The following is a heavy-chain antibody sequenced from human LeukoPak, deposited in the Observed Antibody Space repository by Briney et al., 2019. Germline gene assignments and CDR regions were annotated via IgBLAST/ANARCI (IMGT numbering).Heavy chain of an antibody. J-gene: IGHJ3*02. D-gene: IGHD3-10*01. Sequence: GGSLRLSCEASGFTFSNYVMNWVRQAPGKGLEWVSFTDTSGNYIYYGDSVKGRFTISRDNARNLLFLQMNGVRAEDTAVYYCARGRSITLVRGVAMSDGFDIWGQGAMVAVSS. V-gene: IGHV3-21*06. CDR2: TDTSGNYI. CDR1: GFTFSNYV. CDR3: ARGRSITLVRGVAMSDGFDI.